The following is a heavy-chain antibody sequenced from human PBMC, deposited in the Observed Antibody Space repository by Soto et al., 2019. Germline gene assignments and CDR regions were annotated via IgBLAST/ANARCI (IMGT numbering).Heavy chain of an antibody. Sequence: PSETLSLTCTVSGGSISSSSYYWGWIRQPPGKGQEWIGSIYYSGSTYYNPSLKSRVTISVDTSKNQFSLKMNSVTAADTAVYYCAREVNSSPARGPNWFDPWGQGTLVTVSS. CDR2: IYYSGST. CDR1: GGSISSSSYY. D-gene: IGHD6-13*01. V-gene: IGHV4-39*07. CDR3: AREVNSSPARGPNWFDP. J-gene: IGHJ5*02.